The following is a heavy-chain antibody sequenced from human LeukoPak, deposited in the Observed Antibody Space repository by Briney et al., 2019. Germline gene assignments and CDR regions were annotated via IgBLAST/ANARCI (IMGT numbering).Heavy chain of an antibody. D-gene: IGHD2-15*01. CDR2: INHSGST. CDR3: ARARDIVVVVAAHFDY. Sequence: SETLSLTCAVYSGSFSGYYWSWIRHPPGKGLEWIGEINHSGSTNYNPSLKSRVTISVDTSKNQFSLKLSSVTAADTAVYYCARARDIVVVVAAHFDYWGQGTLVTVSS. J-gene: IGHJ4*02. V-gene: IGHV4-34*01. CDR1: SGSFSGYY.